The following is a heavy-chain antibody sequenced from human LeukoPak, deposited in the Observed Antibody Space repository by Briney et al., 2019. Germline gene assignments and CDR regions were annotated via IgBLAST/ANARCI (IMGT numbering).Heavy chain of an antibody. CDR2: IYYSGST. CDR3: ARGSPAFDI. J-gene: IGHJ3*02. CDR1: GGSISSGGYY. Sequence: SETLSLTSTVSGGSISSGGYYWTWIRQHPGKGLEWIGHIYYSGSTNYTPSLNSRVTISVDTSKNQFSLKLSSVTAADTAVYYCARGSPAFDIWGQGTMVTVSS. V-gene: IGHV4-31*03.